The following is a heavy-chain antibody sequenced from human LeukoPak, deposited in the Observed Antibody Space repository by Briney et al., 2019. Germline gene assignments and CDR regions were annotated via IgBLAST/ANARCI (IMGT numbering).Heavy chain of an antibody. Sequence: GGSLRLSCAASGFIFSSFWMHWVRQVPGKGLEWVSHINSDGRTTDYADSVRGRFTISRDNAKDTLYLQMNRLTVEDTAVYYCGRGMRDYYGLDYWGQGFLVTVSS. CDR1: GFIFSSFW. CDR3: GRGMRDYYGLDY. V-gene: IGHV3-74*01. J-gene: IGHJ4*02. D-gene: IGHD3-10*01. CDR2: INSDGRTT.